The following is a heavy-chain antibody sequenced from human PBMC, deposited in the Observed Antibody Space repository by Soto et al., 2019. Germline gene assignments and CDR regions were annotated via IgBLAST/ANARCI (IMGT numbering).Heavy chain of an antibody. V-gene: IGHV3-30-3*01. CDR2: ISYDGSNK. J-gene: IGHJ4*02. CDR1: GFTFSSYA. CDR3: ARAQYSIFGVVISNSFDY. D-gene: IGHD3-3*01. Sequence: GSLRLSCAASGFTFSSYAMHWVRQAPGKGLEWVAVISYDGSNKYYADSVKGRFTISRDNSKNTLYLQMNSLRAEDTAVYYCARAQYSIFGVVISNSFDYWGQGTLVTVSS.